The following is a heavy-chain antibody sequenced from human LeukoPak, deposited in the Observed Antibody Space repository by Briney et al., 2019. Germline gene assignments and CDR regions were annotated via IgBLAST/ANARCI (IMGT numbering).Heavy chain of an antibody. V-gene: IGHV1-2*02. CDR3: ARSNDYYLVTWAFDI. CDR1: GYTFTAYY. CDR2: INPNSGGT. D-gene: IGHD2/OR15-2a*01. J-gene: IGHJ3*02. Sequence: ASVKVSCKASGYTFTAYYMHWVRQAPGQGLEGMGWINPNSGGTNYAQKFQSRVTMTRDTSISTAYMELSGLRCGDTAVYYCARSNDYYLVTWAFDIWGEGTMVTVSS.